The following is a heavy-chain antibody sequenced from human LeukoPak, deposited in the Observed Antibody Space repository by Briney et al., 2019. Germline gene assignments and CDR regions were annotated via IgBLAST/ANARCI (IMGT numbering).Heavy chain of an antibody. Sequence: SETRSLTCTVSGGSISSSSYYWGWIRQPPGKGLEWIGSIYYSGSTYYNPSLKSRVTVPVDTSKNQFSLKLSSVTAADTAVYYCARHIVVVIAQNWFDPWGQGTLVTVSS. D-gene: IGHD2-21*01. CDR3: ARHIVVVIAQNWFDP. CDR2: IYYSGST. J-gene: IGHJ5*02. CDR1: GGSISSSSYY. V-gene: IGHV4-39*01.